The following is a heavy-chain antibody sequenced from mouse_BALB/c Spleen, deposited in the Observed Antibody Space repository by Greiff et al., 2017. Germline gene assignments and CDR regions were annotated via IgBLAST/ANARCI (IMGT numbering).Heavy chain of an antibody. CDR1: GYTFTNYW. CDR2: IYPGGGYT. J-gene: IGHJ3*01. CDR3: ARTNGSYAFAY. Sequence: QVQLQQSGAELVRPGTSVKISCKASGYTFTNYWLDWVKQSPGHGLEWIGDIYPGGGYTNYNEKFKGKATMTADTSSSTAYMQLSSLTSKDSAVYFCARTNGSYAFAYWGQGTLVTVSA. V-gene: IGHV1-63*02. D-gene: IGHD1-1*02.